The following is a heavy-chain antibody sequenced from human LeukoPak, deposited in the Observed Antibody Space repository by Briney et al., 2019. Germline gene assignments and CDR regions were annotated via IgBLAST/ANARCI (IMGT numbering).Heavy chain of an antibody. D-gene: IGHD3-10*01. J-gene: IGHJ4*02. V-gene: IGHV3-23*01. CDR2: ISGSGAST. Sequence: PGGSLRLSCAASGFTFSSYAMSWVRQAPGKGLEWVSAISGSGASTYYADSVKGRFTISRDNSKNTLYLQMNSLRAEDTAVYYCARDRVPNTYYYGSGSDYWGQGTLVTVSS. CDR1: GFTFSSYA. CDR3: ARDRVPNTYYYGSGSDY.